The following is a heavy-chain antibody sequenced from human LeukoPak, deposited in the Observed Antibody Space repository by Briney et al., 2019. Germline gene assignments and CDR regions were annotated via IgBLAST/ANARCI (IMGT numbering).Heavy chain of an antibody. Sequence: ASVKVSCKASGYTFTGYYMHWVRQAPGQGLEWMGWINPNSGGTNYAQKFQGRVTMTRDTSISTAYMELSRLRSDDTAVYYCARNPVTIFGVVIGAFDIWGQGTMVTVSS. V-gene: IGHV1-2*02. J-gene: IGHJ3*02. D-gene: IGHD3-3*01. CDR1: GYTFTGYY. CDR3: ARNPVTIFGVVIGAFDI. CDR2: INPNSGGT.